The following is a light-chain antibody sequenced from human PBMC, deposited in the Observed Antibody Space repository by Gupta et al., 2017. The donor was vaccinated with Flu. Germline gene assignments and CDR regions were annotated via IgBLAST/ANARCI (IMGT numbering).Light chain of an antibody. CDR3: QQYGLSPFT. J-gene: IGKJ2*01. V-gene: IGKV3-20*01. CDR1: QSVSRSH. CDR2: DSS. Sequence: EIVLTQSPGTLSLSPGERATLSCRASQSVSRSHLAWYQQKPGQPPRHLIYDSSSRATGIPDRFSGSGSGTDFTLTISRLEPEEFAVYYCQQYGLSPFTFGQGTKVEMK.